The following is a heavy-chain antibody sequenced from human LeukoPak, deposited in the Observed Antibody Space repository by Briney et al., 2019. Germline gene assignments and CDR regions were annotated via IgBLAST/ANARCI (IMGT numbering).Heavy chain of an antibody. CDR3: AKDPYYDSSGWYAFDI. CDR2: ISGSGGST. CDR1: GFTFSSYA. Sequence: GGSLRLSCAASGFTFSSYAMSWVRQAPGKGLEWVSAISGSGGSTYYADSVKGRFTIPRDNSKNTLYLQMNSLRAEDTAVYYCAKDPYYDSSGWYAFDIWGQGTMVTVSS. D-gene: IGHD3-22*01. V-gene: IGHV3-23*01. J-gene: IGHJ3*02.